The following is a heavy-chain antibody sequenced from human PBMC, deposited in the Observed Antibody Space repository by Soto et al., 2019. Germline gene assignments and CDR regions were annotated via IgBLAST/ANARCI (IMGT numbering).Heavy chain of an antibody. Sequence: SETLSLTCTFSVCSIISFFYYWSFIRQHPGKGLEWIGYIYYSGSTYYNPSLKSRVTISVDTSKNQFSLKLSSVTSADTAVYYCARTLGEIDDFDIWGKGKMVNVSS. CDR1: VCSIISFFYY. CDR2: IYYSGST. J-gene: IGHJ3*02. CDR3: ARTLGEIDDFDI. V-gene: IGHV4-31*03. D-gene: IGHD3-3*02.